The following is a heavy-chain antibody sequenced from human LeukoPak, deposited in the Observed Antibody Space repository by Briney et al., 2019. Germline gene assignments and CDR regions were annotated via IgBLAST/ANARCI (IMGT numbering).Heavy chain of an antibody. Sequence: GGSLRLSCTASGFTFSIYAMNWVRQAPGKGLEWVSAISSGGGNTYYADSVKGRFTISRDNSKNTLYLQMNSLRVADTAVYYCAKDRTVGASYWYFDLWGRGTLVTVSS. CDR2: ISSGGGNT. D-gene: IGHD1-26*01. CDR3: AKDRTVGASYWYFDL. V-gene: IGHV3-23*01. CDR1: GFTFSIYA. J-gene: IGHJ2*01.